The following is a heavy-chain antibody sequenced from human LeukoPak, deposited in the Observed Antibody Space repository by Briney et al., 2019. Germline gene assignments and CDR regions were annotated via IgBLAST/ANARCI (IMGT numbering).Heavy chain of an antibody. CDR1: GGSFSGYY. CDR2: INHSGST. J-gene: IGHJ4*02. D-gene: IGHD1-26*01. V-gene: IGHV4-34*01. CDR3: ARAVYSGSYRLDY. Sequence: QTSETLSLTCAVYGGSFSGYYWSWIRQPPGKGLEWIGEINHSGSTNYNPSLKSRVTISVETSKNQFSLKLSSVTAADTAVYYCARAVYSGSYRLDYWGQGTLVTVSS.